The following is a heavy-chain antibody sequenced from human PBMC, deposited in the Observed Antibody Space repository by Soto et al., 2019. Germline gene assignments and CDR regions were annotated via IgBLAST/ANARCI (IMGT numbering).Heavy chain of an antibody. J-gene: IGHJ4*02. CDR2: ISSGSKTI. CDR3: AREDILGVRSFDY. V-gene: IGHV3-48*02. Sequence: GGSLRLSCAASGFTFSGYSVNWVRQAPGKGLEWVSYISSGSKTIYYAESVKGRFTVSRDNARNSQYLQMNSLRDEDTAVYYCAREDILGVRSFDYWGQGTLVTVYS. CDR1: GFTFSGYS. D-gene: IGHD3-9*01.